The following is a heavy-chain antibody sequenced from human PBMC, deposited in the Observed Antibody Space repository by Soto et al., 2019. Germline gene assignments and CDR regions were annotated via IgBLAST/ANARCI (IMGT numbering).Heavy chain of an antibody. J-gene: IGHJ5*02. V-gene: IGHV4-4*07. CDR1: GASLSSYY. CDR2: IYPSGNT. CDR3: ARGSLQFDP. Sequence: PPETLSLTCTVSGASLSSYYWTLIRQPTGKGLKLIGRIYPSGNTNYKSSLKSRVTRSVDTSKNHFSPKLSSLTAAHTAVYYRARGSLQFDPWGQGTLVTVSS.